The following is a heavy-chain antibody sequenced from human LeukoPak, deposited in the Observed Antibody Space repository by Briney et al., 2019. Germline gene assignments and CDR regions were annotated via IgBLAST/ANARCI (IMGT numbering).Heavy chain of an antibody. CDR1: GFSFSTYG. Sequence: PGKSLRLSCAASGFSFSTYGIHWVRQAPGKGLEWVAVMWYDGSKDYYADSVKGRFTISRDTSKNTSYLQMNNLRAEDTAVYYCAKDRETYEYTFDYWGQGTLVTVSS. J-gene: IGHJ4*02. V-gene: IGHV3-33*06. CDR2: MWYDGSKD. D-gene: IGHD6-6*01. CDR3: AKDRETYEYTFDY.